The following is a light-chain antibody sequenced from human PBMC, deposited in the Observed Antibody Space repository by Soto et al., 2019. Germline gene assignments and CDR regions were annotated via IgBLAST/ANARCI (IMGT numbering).Light chain of an antibody. CDR3: NSYTSTSTLV. V-gene: IGLV1-40*01. CDR1: SSNIGAGYD. Sequence: QSVLTQPPSVSGAPGQTITISCTGSSSNIGAGYDVHWYQQLPGRAPKLLIYGNNNRPSGVPDRFSGSKSGTSVSLAITGLRGEDEADYYCNSYTSTSTLVFGGGTKVTVL. CDR2: GNN. J-gene: IGLJ3*02.